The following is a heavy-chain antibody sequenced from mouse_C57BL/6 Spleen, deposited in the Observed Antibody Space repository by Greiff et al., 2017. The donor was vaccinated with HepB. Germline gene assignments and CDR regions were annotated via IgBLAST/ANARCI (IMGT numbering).Heavy chain of an antibody. J-gene: IGHJ2*01. CDR1: GYTFTDYY. Sequence: EVQLQQSGPELVKPGASVKISCKASGYTFTDYYMNWVKQSHGKSLEWIGDINPNNGGTSYNQKFKGKATLTVDKSSSTAYMELRSLTSEDSAVYYCARDYYGSRVYYFDYWGQGTTLTVSS. CDR2: INPNNGGT. D-gene: IGHD1-1*01. V-gene: IGHV1-26*01. CDR3: ARDYYGSRVYYFDY.